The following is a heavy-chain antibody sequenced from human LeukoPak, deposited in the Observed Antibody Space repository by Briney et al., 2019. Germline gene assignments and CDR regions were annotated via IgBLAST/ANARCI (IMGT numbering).Heavy chain of an antibody. J-gene: IGHJ5*02. Sequence: SETLSLTCAVYGGSFSGYYWSWIRQPPGKGLEWIGEINHSGSTNYNPSLRSRVTISVDTSKNQFSLKLSSVTAADTAVYYCARGHDIVVVPAASWFDPWGQGTLVTVSS. V-gene: IGHV4-34*01. CDR2: INHSGST. CDR3: ARGHDIVVVPAASWFDP. CDR1: GGSFSGYY. D-gene: IGHD2-2*01.